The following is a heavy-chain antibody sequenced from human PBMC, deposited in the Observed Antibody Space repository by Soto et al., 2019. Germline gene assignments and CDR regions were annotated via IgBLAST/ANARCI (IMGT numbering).Heavy chain of an antibody. V-gene: IGHV4-39*01. D-gene: IGHD3-10*01. CDR2: IHYGGST. Sequence: SETLSLTCTISGDSIRGSGYYWGWVRQPPGKGLEWIGSIHYGGSTYYNPSLKSRVSISVDTSKNQLSLKLSSLTAAATAVYYRARHGRGNFAPLDYWGQGIPVTVSS. CDR3: ARHGRGNFAPLDY. J-gene: IGHJ4*02. CDR1: GDSIRGSGYY.